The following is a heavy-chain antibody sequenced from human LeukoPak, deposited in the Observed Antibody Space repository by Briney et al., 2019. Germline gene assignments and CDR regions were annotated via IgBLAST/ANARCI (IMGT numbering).Heavy chain of an antibody. CDR3: ARDRWYYDFWSGYYVLDSAFDI. Sequence: GASVKVSCKASGYTFTSYAMNWVRQAPGQGLEWMGWINTNTGNPTYAQGFTGRFVFSLDTSVSTAYLQISSLKAEDTAVYYCARDRWYYDFWSGYYVLDSAFDIWGQGTMVTVSS. D-gene: IGHD3-3*01. CDR1: GYTFTSYA. V-gene: IGHV7-4-1*02. CDR2: INTNTGNP. J-gene: IGHJ3*02.